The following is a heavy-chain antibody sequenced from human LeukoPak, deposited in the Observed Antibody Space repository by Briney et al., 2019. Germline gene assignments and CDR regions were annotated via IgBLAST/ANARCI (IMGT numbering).Heavy chain of an antibody. CDR1: ALTFSIYG. Sequence: GRSLTLLCAPSALTFSIYGMHWVRHAPGRGLECVSYISSNGGSTYYADSVKWRFTISRDDSKNTLYLQMGSLRAEDTAVYYCARDLYDDLVTGYYGPDYWGQGTLVTVSS. J-gene: IGHJ4*02. CDR2: ISSNGGST. V-gene: IGHV3-64*02. D-gene: IGHD3-9*01. CDR3: ARDLYDDLVTGYYGPDY.